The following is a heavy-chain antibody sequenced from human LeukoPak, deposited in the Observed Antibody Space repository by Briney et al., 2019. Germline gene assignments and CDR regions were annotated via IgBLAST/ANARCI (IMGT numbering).Heavy chain of an antibody. CDR3: ARVYYDYVWGSYRPRWFAP. J-gene: IGHJ5*02. CDR2: IYYSGST. Sequence: PSETLSLTCTVSGGSISSSSYYWGWIRQPPGKGLEWIGSIYYSGSTYYNPSLKSRVTISVDTSKNQFSLKLSSVTAADTAVYYCARVYYDYVWGSYRPRWFAPWGQGTLVTVSS. D-gene: IGHD3-16*02. V-gene: IGHV4-39*07. CDR1: GGSISSSSYY.